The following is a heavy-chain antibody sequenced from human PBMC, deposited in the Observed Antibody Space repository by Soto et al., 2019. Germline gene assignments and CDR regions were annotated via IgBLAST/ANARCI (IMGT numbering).Heavy chain of an antibody. CDR1: GGSISSGDYY. Sequence: SETLSLTCTVSGGSISSGDYYWSWIRQPPGRGLEWIGYIYYSGSTYYNPSLKSRVTISVDTSKNQFSLKLSSVTAADTAVYYCARGIYDILTGGNFDYWGQGALVTVSS. D-gene: IGHD3-9*01. CDR3: ARGIYDILTGGNFDY. V-gene: IGHV4-30-4*01. J-gene: IGHJ4*02. CDR2: IYYSGST.